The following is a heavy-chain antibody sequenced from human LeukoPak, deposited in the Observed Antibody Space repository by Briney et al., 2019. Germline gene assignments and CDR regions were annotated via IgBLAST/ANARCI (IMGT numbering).Heavy chain of an antibody. CDR2: INHSGST. CDR3: ARGTSTVVLYYYGMDV. Sequence: PSETLSLTCAVYGGSFSGYYWSWIRQPPGKGLEWIGEINHSGSTNYNPSLKSRVTISVDTSKNQFSLKLSSVAAADTAVYYCARGTSTVVLYYYGMDVWGQGTTVTVSS. V-gene: IGHV4-34*01. D-gene: IGHD4-23*01. CDR1: GGSFSGYY. J-gene: IGHJ6*02.